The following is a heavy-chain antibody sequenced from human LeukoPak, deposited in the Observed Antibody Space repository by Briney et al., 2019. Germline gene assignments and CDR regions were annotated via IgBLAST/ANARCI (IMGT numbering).Heavy chain of an antibody. CDR1: GGSISSSNW. CDR2: IYHSGST. Sequence: SGTLSLTCAVSGGSISSSNWWSWVRQPPGKGLEWIGYIYHSGSTYYNPSLKSRVTISVDRSKNQFSLKLSSVTAADTAVYYCARSKDGYSSSWPFDPWGQGTLVTVSS. CDR3: ARSKDGYSSSWPFDP. J-gene: IGHJ5*02. D-gene: IGHD6-13*01. V-gene: IGHV4-4*02.